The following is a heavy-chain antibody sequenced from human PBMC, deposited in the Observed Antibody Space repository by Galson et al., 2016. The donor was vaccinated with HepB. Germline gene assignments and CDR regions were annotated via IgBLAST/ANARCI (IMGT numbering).Heavy chain of an antibody. Sequence: SLRLSCAVSGFTFSNYGMHWVRQAPGKGLEWVAVISYDGSSKYYADSVKGRFTISRDNSKNTLFLQMNSLRVEDTAVYYCARDRGFGVVVITPLDYWGQGTLVTVSS. J-gene: IGHJ4*02. V-gene: IGHV3-30*03. D-gene: IGHD3-22*01. CDR2: ISYDGSSK. CDR1: GFTFSNYG. CDR3: ARDRGFGVVVITPLDY.